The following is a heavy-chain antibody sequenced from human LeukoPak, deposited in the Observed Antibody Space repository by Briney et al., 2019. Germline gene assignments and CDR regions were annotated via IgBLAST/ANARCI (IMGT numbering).Heavy chain of an antibody. CDR2: IKSDGIST. CDR1: GFIFSNYW. V-gene: IGHV3-74*01. D-gene: IGHD3-10*01. Sequence: GGSLRLSCAAFGFIFSNYWMHWVRQAPGKGLVWVSRIKSDGISTSYADSVKGRFTISRDDAKNTLYLQMNSLRVEDTAVYYCARDAGIYGMDVWGQGTTVTVSS. J-gene: IGHJ6*02. CDR3: ARDAGIYGMDV.